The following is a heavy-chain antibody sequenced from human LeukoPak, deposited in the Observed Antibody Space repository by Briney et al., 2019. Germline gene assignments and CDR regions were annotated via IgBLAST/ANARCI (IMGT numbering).Heavy chain of an antibody. V-gene: IGHV3-53*01. CDR1: GFSFRSFW. CDR3: ARGRWFDP. Sequence: GGSLRLSCAASGFSFRSFWMSWVRQAPGKGLEWVSVIYSGGSTYYADSVKGRFTISRDNSKNTLYLQMNSLRAEDTAVYYCARGRWFDPWGQGTLVTVSS. CDR2: IYSGGST. J-gene: IGHJ5*02.